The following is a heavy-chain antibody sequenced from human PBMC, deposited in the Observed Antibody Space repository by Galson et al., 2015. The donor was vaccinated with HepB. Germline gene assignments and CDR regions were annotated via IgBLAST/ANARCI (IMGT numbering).Heavy chain of an antibody. J-gene: IGHJ3*02. D-gene: IGHD5-12*01. CDR1: GYTFTSYG. CDR2: ISAYNGNT. Sequence: SVKVSCKASGYTFTSYGISWVRQAPGQGLEWMGWISAYNGNTNYAQKLQGRVTMTTDTSTSTAYMELRSLRSDDTAVYYCASQGNEVATSVGGSDAFDIWGQGTMVTVSS. CDR3: ASQGNEVATSVGGSDAFDI. V-gene: IGHV1-18*01.